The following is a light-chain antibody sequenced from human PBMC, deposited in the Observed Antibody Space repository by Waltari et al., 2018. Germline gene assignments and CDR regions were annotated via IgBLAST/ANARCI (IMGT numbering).Light chain of an antibody. CDR1: QSVNKY. CDR2: AAS. V-gene: IGKV3-20*01. J-gene: IGKJ1*01. CDR3: QNHERLPAT. Sequence: EVVLTQSPGPLSLSPGESATLSCRASQSVNKYLAWYQQRPGQAPRLLIYAASTRATGVPDRFSGSGFGTDFSLTISRLEPEDFAVYFCQNHERLPATFGQGTKVEIK.